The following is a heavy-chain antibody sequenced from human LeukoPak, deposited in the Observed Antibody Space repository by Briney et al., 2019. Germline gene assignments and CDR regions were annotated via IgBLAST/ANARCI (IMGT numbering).Heavy chain of an antibody. V-gene: IGHV1-2*02. Sequence: ASVKDSCKASGGTFSSYAISWVRQAPGQGLEWMGWINPNSGGTNYAQKFQGRVTMTRDTSISTAYMELSRLRSDDTAVYYCARGGGIAVADDFDYWGQGTLVTVSS. J-gene: IGHJ4*02. D-gene: IGHD6-19*01. CDR1: GGTFSSYA. CDR2: INPNSGGT. CDR3: ARGGGIAVADDFDY.